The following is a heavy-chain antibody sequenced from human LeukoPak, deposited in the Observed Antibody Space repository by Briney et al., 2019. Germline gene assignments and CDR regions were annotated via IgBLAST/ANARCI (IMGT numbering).Heavy chain of an antibody. V-gene: IGHV3-33*08. CDR3: ASANMAAAGTDY. D-gene: IGHD6-13*01. Sequence: GGSLRLSCAASGFTFSSYWMHWVRQAPGKGLEWVAVIWYDGNNKYYADSVKGRFTISRDNSKNTLYLQMNSLRAEDTAVYYCASANMAAAGTDYWGQGTLVTVSS. CDR2: IWYDGNNK. CDR1: GFTFSSYW. J-gene: IGHJ4*02.